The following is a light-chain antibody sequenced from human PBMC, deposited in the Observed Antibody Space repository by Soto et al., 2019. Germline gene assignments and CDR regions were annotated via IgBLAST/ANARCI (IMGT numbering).Light chain of an antibody. J-gene: IGKJ1*01. Sequence: EIVLTQSPATLSLSPGERATLSCRASQSVINNYLAWYQQKAGQAPRLLIYDASTRATGIPDRFSGSGSGTDFTLTISRLEAEDFAVYYCQQYVTSSWTFGQGTKVEIK. V-gene: IGKV3-20*01. CDR2: DAS. CDR3: QQYVTSSWT. CDR1: QSVINNY.